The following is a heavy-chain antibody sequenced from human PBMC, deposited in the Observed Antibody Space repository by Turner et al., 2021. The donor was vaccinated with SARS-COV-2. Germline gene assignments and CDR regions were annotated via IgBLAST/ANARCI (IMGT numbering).Heavy chain of an antibody. Sequence: QVQLVESGGGVVQPGRSLRLSCAASGFTFSSYAMHWVRQAPGKGLDWVAVISYDGSNKYYADSVKGRFTISRDNSKNTLYLRMNSLRAEDTAVYYCARDHWGNVVVVTAIHYYYGMDVWGQGTTVTVSS. CDR1: GFTFSSYA. J-gene: IGHJ6*02. CDR2: ISYDGSNK. V-gene: IGHV3-30-3*01. D-gene: IGHD2-21*02. CDR3: ARDHWGNVVVVTAIHYYYGMDV.